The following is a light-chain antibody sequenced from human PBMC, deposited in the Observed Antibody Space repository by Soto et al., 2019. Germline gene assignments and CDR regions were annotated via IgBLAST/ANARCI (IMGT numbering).Light chain of an antibody. Sequence: EIVLTQSPATLSLSPGERATLSCRASQSVSSFLAWYQQKPGQAPRLLIYDASNRATGIPARFSGSGSGTDFALTISSLEPEDFAVYCCQQRSNWPAPITFGPGTKVDIK. CDR2: DAS. V-gene: IGKV3-11*01. CDR3: QQRSNWPAPIT. J-gene: IGKJ3*01. CDR1: QSVSSF.